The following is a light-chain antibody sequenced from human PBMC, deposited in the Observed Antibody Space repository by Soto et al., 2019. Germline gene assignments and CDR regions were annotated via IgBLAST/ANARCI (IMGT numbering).Light chain of an antibody. CDR1: QSISSW. J-gene: IGKJ1*01. V-gene: IGKV1-5*03. Sequence: DIQMTQSPSTLSASVGDRVTITCRASQSISSWLAWYQQKPGKAPKLLIYKASSLESGVPSRFSGSGSGTEFTITISSLQADDLASYYWQQYNSYWTFGQGTKVEIK. CDR2: KAS. CDR3: QQYNSYWT.